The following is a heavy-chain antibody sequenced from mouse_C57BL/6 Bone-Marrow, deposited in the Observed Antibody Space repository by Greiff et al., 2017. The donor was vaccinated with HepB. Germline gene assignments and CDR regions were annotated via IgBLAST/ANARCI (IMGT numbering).Heavy chain of an antibody. V-gene: IGHV1-55*01. CDR3: ARRAYGSSYGDD. CDR1: GYTFTRYW. D-gene: IGHD1-1*01. J-gene: IGHJ2*01. CDR2: IYPGSGST. Sequence: QVQLQQSGAELARPGASVKLSCKASGYTFTRYWITWVKQRPGHGLEWIGDIYPGSGSTNYNEKFKSKATLTVDTSSSTAYMQLSSLTSEDSAVYYWARRAYGSSYGDDGGQGTTLTVSA.